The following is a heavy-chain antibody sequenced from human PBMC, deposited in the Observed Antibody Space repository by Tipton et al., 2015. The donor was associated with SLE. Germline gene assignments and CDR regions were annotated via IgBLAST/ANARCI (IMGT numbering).Heavy chain of an antibody. CDR3: ALMRLSSSSRTFDI. CDR2: TYYGSKWNN. D-gene: IGHD3-16*01. V-gene: IGHV6-1*01. J-gene: IGHJ3*02. CDR1: GDSVSSNTA. Sequence: PGLVKPSQTLSLTCAISGDSVSSNTAWNWIRQSPSRGLEWLGRTYYGSKWNNDYAVSVKNRITVNPDTSNNQFSLQLNSVTPEDTAVYYCALMRLSSSSRTFDIWGQGTMVTVSS.